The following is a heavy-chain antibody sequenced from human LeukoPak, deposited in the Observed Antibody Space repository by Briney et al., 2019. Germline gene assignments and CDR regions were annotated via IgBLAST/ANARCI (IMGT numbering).Heavy chain of an antibody. D-gene: IGHD4-23*01. V-gene: IGHV3-53*01. Sequence: GGSLRLSCTASGFTVSSNYMSWVRQAPGKGPEWVSVIYSGGSTYYADSVKGRFTISRDNSKDTLYLQMNSLRAEDTAVYYCARGGGGNNFDYWGQGTLVTVSS. CDR1: GFTVSSNY. CDR2: IYSGGST. J-gene: IGHJ4*02. CDR3: ARGGGGNNFDY.